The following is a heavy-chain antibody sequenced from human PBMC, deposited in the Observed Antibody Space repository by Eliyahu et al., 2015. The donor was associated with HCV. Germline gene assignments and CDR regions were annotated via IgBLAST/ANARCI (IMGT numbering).Heavy chain of an antibody. CDR1: GGXLSGSY. CDR2: VNYSGST. V-gene: IGHV4-34*01. CDR3: ARGRGRAVNYRGWLDP. J-gene: IGHJ5*02. Sequence: QVQLQQWGAGLLKPSETLSLTCGVYGGXLSGSYWNWIRQSPGKGLEWIGEVNYSGSTNYNPSLKSRVTMSIDKSKNQISLNLSSVTAADTAVYYCARGRGRAVNYRGWLDPWGQGTVVTVTS. D-gene: IGHD3-10*01.